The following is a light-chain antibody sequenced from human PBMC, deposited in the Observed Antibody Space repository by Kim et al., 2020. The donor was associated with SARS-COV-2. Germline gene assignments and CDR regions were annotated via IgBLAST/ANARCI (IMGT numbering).Light chain of an antibody. CDR1: RGVESNY. Sequence: SPGEGATLAGRASRGVESNYLAGFQQKPGQAPRLLIYVASSRATGIPDRFSGSGSGTDFTLTISRLEPEDFAGYYCQKYGSSPYTFGQGTKLEI. CDR2: VAS. V-gene: IGKV3-20*01. CDR3: QKYGSSPYT. J-gene: IGKJ2*01.